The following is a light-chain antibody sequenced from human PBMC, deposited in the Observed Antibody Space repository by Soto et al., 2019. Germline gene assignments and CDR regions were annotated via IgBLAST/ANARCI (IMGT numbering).Light chain of an antibody. V-gene: IGLV1-44*01. Sequence: QAVVTQPPSASGTPGQRVTISCSGSSSNIGSNTVNWYQQLPGTAPKLLIYSNNQRPSGVPDRFSGSKSGTSASLAISELQSEDEADYYCAAWDDSLNGRSYVFGTGTKVTVL. CDR3: AAWDDSLNGRSYV. CDR1: SSNIGSNT. J-gene: IGLJ1*01. CDR2: SNN.